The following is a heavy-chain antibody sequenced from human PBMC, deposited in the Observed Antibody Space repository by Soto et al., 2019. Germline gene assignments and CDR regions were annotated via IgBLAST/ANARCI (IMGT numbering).Heavy chain of an antibody. CDR1: VYTFTSYG. V-gene: IGHV1-18*01. CDR2: ISAYNGNT. D-gene: IGHD3-3*01. Sequence: ASVKVSCKASVYTFTSYGISWVRRAPGQGLEWMGWISAYNGNTNYAQKLQGRVTMTTDTSTSTAYMELRSLRSDDTAVYYCAREGYYDFWSGYLGGFDYWGQGTLVTSPQ. J-gene: IGHJ4*02. CDR3: AREGYYDFWSGYLGGFDY.